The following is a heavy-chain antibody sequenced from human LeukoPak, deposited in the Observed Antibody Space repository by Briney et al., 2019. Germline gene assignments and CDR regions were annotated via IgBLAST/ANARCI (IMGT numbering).Heavy chain of an antibody. Sequence: SETLSLTCAVYGGSFSGYYWSWIRQPPGKGLEWIGEINHSGSTNYNPSLKSRVTISVDTSKNQFSLKLSSVTAADTAVYYCARRTPRGYSNFYYYYYYMDVWGKGTTVTVSS. D-gene: IGHD4-11*01. V-gene: IGHV4-34*01. CDR3: ARRTPRGYSNFYYYYYYMDV. CDR2: INHSGST. CDR1: GGSFSGYY. J-gene: IGHJ6*03.